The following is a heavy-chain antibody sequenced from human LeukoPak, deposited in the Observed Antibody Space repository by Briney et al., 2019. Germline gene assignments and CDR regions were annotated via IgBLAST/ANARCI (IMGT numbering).Heavy chain of an antibody. CDR3: AKAGHYYDTSGYYLVD. V-gene: IGHV3-30*02. Sequence: DSVKGRFTISRDNSKNTLYLQTNSLRAEDTAVYYCAKAGHYYDTSGYYLVDWGQGTLLTVSS. J-gene: IGHJ1*01. D-gene: IGHD3-22*01.